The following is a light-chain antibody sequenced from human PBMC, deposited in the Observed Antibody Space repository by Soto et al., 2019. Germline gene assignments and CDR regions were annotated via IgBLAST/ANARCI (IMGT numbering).Light chain of an antibody. J-gene: IGLJ1*01. CDR1: SSDVGGYNY. CDR2: DVS. Sequence: QSALTQPASVSGCPGQSITISCTGTSSDVGGYNYVSWYQQHPGKAPKLMIYDVSNRPSGVSNRFSGSKSGNTASLTISGLQAEDEADYYCSSYTSSSLYVFGTGTQLTVL. V-gene: IGLV2-14*01. CDR3: SSYTSSSLYV.